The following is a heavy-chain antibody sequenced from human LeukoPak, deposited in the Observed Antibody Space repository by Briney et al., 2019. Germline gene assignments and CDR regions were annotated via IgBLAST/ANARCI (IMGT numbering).Heavy chain of an antibody. CDR1: GFTFSRYW. V-gene: IGHV3-74*01. CDR2: INSDGSST. J-gene: IGHJ3*02. CDR3: ARDPDPLGYCSGGSCYSGAFDI. Sequence: GGSLRLSCAASGFTFSRYWMHWVRQAPGKGLVWVSRINSDGSSTTYADSVKGRFTISRDNAKNSLYLQMNSLRAEDTALYYCARDPDPLGYCSGGSCYSGAFDIWGQGTMVTVSS. D-gene: IGHD2-15*01.